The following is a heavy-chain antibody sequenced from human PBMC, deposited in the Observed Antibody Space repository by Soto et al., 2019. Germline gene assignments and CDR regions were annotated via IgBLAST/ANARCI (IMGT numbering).Heavy chain of an antibody. D-gene: IGHD3-22*01. CDR1: GFTFSSYA. CDR2: ISYDGSNK. V-gene: IGHV3-30-3*01. J-gene: IGHJ4*02. Sequence: GGSLRLSCAASGFTFSSYAMHWVRQAPGKGLEWVAVISYDGSNKYYADSVKGRFTISRDNSKNTLYLQMNSLRAEDTAVYYCARTPDAFDSSGSLGIDYWGQGTLVTVS. CDR3: ARTPDAFDSSGSLGIDY.